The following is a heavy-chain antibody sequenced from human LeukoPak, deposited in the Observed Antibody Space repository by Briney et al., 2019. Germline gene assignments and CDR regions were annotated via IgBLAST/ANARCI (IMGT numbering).Heavy chain of an antibody. J-gene: IGHJ5*02. V-gene: IGHV4-34*01. Sequence: SETLSLTCAVYGGSFSGYYWSWIRQPPGKGLEWIGEINYSGSTNYNPSLKSRVTISVDTSKNQFSLKLSSVTAADTAVYYCARVTCSSTSCYAEWFDPWGQGTLVTVSS. CDR3: ARVTCSSTSCYAEWFDP. D-gene: IGHD2-2*01. CDR2: INYSGST. CDR1: GGSFSGYY.